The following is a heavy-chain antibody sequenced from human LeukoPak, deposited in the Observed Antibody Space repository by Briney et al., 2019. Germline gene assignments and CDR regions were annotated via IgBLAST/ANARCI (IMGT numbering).Heavy chain of an antibody. CDR2: IYNSGST. D-gene: IGHD2-15*01. CDR3: ARRFGGCSGGSCGYYMDV. Sequence: PSETLSLTCTVSGGSISSSSYYWGWIRQPPGKGLEWIGSIYNSGSTYYNPSLKSRVTISLYTSNSQFSLKLSSVTDADTAVHYCARRFGGCSGGSCGYYMDVSGEGTTVTASS. J-gene: IGHJ6*03. V-gene: IGHV4-39*01. CDR1: GGSISSSSYY.